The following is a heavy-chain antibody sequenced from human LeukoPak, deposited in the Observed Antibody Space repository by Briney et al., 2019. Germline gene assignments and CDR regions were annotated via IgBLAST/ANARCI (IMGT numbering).Heavy chain of an antibody. CDR1: GYTFTGYY. CDR2: VNPNSGGT. V-gene: IGHV1-2*02. J-gene: IGHJ4*02. Sequence: EASVKVSCKASGYTFTGYYMHWVRQAPGQGLEWMGWVNPNSGGTNYAQKFQGRVTMTRDTSISTAYMELSRLRSDDTAVYYCARVRYYDSSGYYTFDYWGQGTLVTASS. CDR3: ARVRYYDSSGYYTFDY. D-gene: IGHD3-22*01.